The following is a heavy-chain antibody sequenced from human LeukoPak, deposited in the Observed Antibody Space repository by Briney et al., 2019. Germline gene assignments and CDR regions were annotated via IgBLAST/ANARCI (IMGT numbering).Heavy chain of an antibody. J-gene: IGHJ3*02. CDR3: AGAPSLVPAPTIDALDI. Sequence: SETLSLTCTVSGASISSYYWSWIRQPAGKGLEWIGRMSTSGSTTYNPSLKSRVTMSVDTSKNQFSLRLTSVTAADTAVYYCAGAPSLVPAPTIDALDIWGQGTMVTVSS. V-gene: IGHV4-4*07. CDR2: MSTSGST. CDR1: GASISSYY. D-gene: IGHD2-2*01.